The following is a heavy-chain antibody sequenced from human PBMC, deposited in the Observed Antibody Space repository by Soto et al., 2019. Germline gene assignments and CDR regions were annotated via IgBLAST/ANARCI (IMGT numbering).Heavy chain of an antibody. Sequence: ISCTGSGYSFTSYWIGWVRQMPGKGLEWMGIIYPGDSDTRYSPSFQGQVTISADKSISTAYLQWSSLKASDTAMYYCARGGAYYYYGMDVWGQGTTVTVSS. CDR3: ARGGAYYYYGMDV. CDR2: IYPGDSDT. D-gene: IGHD1-26*01. J-gene: IGHJ6*02. V-gene: IGHV5-51*01. CDR1: GYSFTSYW.